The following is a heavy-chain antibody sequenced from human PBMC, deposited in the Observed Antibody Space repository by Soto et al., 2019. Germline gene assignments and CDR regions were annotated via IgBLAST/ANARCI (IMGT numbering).Heavy chain of an antibody. CDR1: GFTFSSYA. Sequence: GGSLRLSCAASGFTFSSYAMSWVRQAPGKGLEWVSAISGSGGSTYYADSVKGRFTISRDNSKNTLYLQMNSLRAEDTAVYYCAKDHDYFPWFHLAYWGQGTLVTVSS. V-gene: IGHV3-23*01. CDR2: ISGSGGST. D-gene: IGHD4-17*01. CDR3: AKDHDYFPWFHLAY. J-gene: IGHJ4*02.